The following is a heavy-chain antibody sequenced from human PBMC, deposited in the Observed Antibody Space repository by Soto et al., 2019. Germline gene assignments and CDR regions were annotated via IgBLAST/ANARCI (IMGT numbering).Heavy chain of an antibody. D-gene: IGHD1-26*01. CDR1: GFTFSSYG. CDR3: AKEGGLSGSYYISSSYYFDY. J-gene: IGHJ4*02. Sequence: GGSLRLSCAASGFTFSSYGMHWVRQAPGKGQEWVAIISYDGSNTYYADSVKGRFTISRDNSKNTLYLQMNSLRAEDTSVYYCAKEGGLSGSYYISSSYYFDYWGQGTLVTV. V-gene: IGHV3-30*18. CDR2: ISYDGSNT.